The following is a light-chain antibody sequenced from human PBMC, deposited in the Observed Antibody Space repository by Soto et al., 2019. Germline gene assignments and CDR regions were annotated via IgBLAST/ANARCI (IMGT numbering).Light chain of an antibody. CDR3: QQRSRWPFT. Sequence: EIVLTQSPATLSLSPGESATLSCRASQNVASYLAWFQQKPGQPPRLLVYDVSTRATGIPARFSGSGSETYFTLTISSLDPEDFAFYYCQQRSRWPFTFGPGTKVDIK. V-gene: IGKV3-11*01. CDR2: DVS. CDR1: QNVASY. J-gene: IGKJ3*01.